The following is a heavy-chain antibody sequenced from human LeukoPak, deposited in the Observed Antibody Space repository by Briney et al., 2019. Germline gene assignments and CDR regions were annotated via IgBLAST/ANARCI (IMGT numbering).Heavy chain of an antibody. CDR2: ISYDGSNK. Sequence: HPGGSLRFSCAASGFTFSSYGMHWVRQAPGKGLEWVAVISYDGSNKYYADSVKGRFTISRDNSKNTLYLQMNSLRAEDTAVYYCAKGGYYDSSGYYPLGDVWGQGTTVTVSS. CDR3: AKGGYYDSSGYYPLGDV. D-gene: IGHD3-22*01. CDR1: GFTFSSYG. V-gene: IGHV3-30*18. J-gene: IGHJ6*02.